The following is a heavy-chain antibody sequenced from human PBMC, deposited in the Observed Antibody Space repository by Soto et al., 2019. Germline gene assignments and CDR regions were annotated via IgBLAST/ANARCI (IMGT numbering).Heavy chain of an antibody. CDR2: ISYDGSNK. D-gene: IGHD2-21*02. Sequence: PGGSLRLSCAASGFTFSSYGMHWVRQAPGKGLEWVAVISYDGSNKYYADSVKGRFTISRDNSKNTLYLQMNSLRAEDTAVYYCARDIFAYCGGDCIHLDYWGQGTLVTVSS. CDR1: GFTFSSYG. CDR3: ARDIFAYCGGDCIHLDY. J-gene: IGHJ4*02. V-gene: IGHV3-30*03.